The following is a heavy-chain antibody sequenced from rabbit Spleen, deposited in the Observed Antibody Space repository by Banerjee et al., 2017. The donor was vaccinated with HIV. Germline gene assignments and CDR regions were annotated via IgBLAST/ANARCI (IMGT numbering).Heavy chain of an antibody. Sequence: QSLEESGGDLVKPEGSLTLTCTASGFSLSSAYGMCWVRQAPGKGLEWIACIYGGSSGSTWYASWAKGRFTISKASSTTVTLQMTSLTAADTATYFCARDTGSSFSSYGMDLWGPGTLVTVS. CDR3: ARDTGSSFSSYGMDL. J-gene: IGHJ6*01. D-gene: IGHD8-1*01. V-gene: IGHV1S40*01. CDR1: GFSLSSAYG. CDR2: IYGGSSGST.